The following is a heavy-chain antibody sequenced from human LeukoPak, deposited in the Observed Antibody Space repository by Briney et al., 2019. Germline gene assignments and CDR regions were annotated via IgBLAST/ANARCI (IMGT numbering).Heavy chain of an antibody. D-gene: IGHD4-11*01. V-gene: IGHV1-69*06. CDR2: IIPIFGTA. CDR1: GGTFSSYA. Sequence: GASVKVSCKASGGTFSSYAISWVRQAPGQGLEWMGGIIPIFGTANYAQKFQGRVTMTEDTSTDTAYMELSSLRSEDTAVYYCATALRGVTTVTTYFDYWGQGTLVTVSS. J-gene: IGHJ4*02. CDR3: ATALRGVTTVTTYFDY.